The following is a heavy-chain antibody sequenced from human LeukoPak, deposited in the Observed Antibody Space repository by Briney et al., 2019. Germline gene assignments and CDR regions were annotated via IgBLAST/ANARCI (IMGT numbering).Heavy chain of an antibody. V-gene: IGHV3-20*04. Sequence: GGSLRLSCAASGFRFDDYGMAWVRQAPGKGLEWVSGINWNGGSTSYADSVRGRFTISRDNAKNSLYLQMNSMRVDDTALYYCARDTWGSSSSELDTFDYWGLGTLVTVSS. J-gene: IGHJ4*02. CDR1: GFRFDDYG. CDR2: INWNGGST. CDR3: ARDTWGSSSSELDTFDY. D-gene: IGHD6-6*01.